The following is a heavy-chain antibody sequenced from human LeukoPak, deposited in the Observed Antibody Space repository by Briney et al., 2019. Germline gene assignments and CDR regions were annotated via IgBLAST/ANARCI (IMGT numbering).Heavy chain of an antibody. CDR1: GGSISIYY. J-gene: IGHJ4*02. CDR3: ARGEDFERYYLAY. V-gene: IGHV4-59*01. D-gene: IGHD3-9*01. CDR2: IYYTGTN. Sequence: TSETLSLTCSVSGGSISIYYWTWLRQIPGKGREGIGYIYYTGTNNYNPLFESRATISVDPSKKQFSLKPTSVTAADTAVYFCARGEDFERYYLAYWGQGTLVTVSS.